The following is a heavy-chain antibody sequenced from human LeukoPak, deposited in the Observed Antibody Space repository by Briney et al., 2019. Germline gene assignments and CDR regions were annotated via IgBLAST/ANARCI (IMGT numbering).Heavy chain of an antibody. V-gene: IGHV1-18*01. Sequence: GASVKVSCKASGYTFTNYDISWVRQAPGQRLEWMGWITPYDGNTNYPQNLQGRVTMTTDTSTSTAYMELRSLRSEDTAGYYCARGGGGWYFDLWGRGTLVTVSS. D-gene: IGHD3-16*01. CDR2: ITPYDGNT. CDR1: GYTFTNYD. J-gene: IGHJ2*01. CDR3: ARGGGGWYFDL.